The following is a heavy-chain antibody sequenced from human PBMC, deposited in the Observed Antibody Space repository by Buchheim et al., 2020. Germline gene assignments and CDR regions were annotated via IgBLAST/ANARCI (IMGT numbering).Heavy chain of an antibody. J-gene: IGHJ6*02. CDR3: ARDGGTRVYDYGMDV. Sequence: EVQLVESGGGLVQPGGSLRLSCAASGFTFSSYWMSWVRQAPGKGLEWVANIKHDGSEKYYVDSVKGRFTISRANAKNSLYLQMNSLRAEDTAVYYCARDGGTRVYDYGMDVWGQGTT. V-gene: IGHV3-7*01. D-gene: IGHD2-2*01. CDR1: GFTFSSYW. CDR2: IKHDGSEK.